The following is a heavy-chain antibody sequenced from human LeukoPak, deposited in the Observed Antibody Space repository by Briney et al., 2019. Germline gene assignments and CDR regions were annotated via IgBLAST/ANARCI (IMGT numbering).Heavy chain of an antibody. CDR3: AREGATTAFDY. CDR1: GFTVSSNY. V-gene: IGHV3-53*01. D-gene: IGHD1-26*01. J-gene: IGHJ4*02. CDR2: IYSGGST. Sequence: GGSLRLSCAASGFTVSSNYTNWVRQAPGKGLEWVSVIYSGGSTYYADSVKGRFTISRDNSKNTLYLQMISLRAEDTAVYYCAREGATTAFDYWGQGTLVTVSS.